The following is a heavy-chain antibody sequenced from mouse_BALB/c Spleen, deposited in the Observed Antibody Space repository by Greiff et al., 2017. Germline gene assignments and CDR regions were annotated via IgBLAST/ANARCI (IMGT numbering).Heavy chain of an antibody. V-gene: IGHV3-2*02. Sequence: DVKLVESGPGLVKPSQSLSLTCTVTGYSITSDYAWNWIRQFPGNKLEWMGYISYSGSTSYNPSLKSRISITRDTSKNQFFLQLNSVTTEDTATYYCARDYYGSSTAFAYWGQGTLVTVSA. D-gene: IGHD1-1*01. CDR3: ARDYYGSSTAFAY. J-gene: IGHJ3*01. CDR1: GYSITSDYA. CDR2: ISYSGST.